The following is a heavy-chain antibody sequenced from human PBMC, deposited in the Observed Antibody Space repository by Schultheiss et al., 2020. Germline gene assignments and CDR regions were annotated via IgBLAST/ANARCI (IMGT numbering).Heavy chain of an antibody. V-gene: IGHV4-39*01. Sequence: SQTLSLTCTVSGGSISSSSYYWGWIRQPPGKGLEWIGSIYYSGSTYYNPSLKSRLTISVDTSKNQFSLKLSSVTAADTAVYYCAGGYYFFDCWGQGTLVTFSS. CDR2: IYYSGST. CDR1: GGSISSSSYY. CDR3: AGGYYFFDC. D-gene: IGHD3-10*01. J-gene: IGHJ4*02.